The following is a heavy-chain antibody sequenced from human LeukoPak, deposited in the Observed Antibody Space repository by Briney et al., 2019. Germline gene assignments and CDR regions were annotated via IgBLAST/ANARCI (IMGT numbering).Heavy chain of an antibody. CDR2: ISYDGSNK. D-gene: IGHD3-9*01. CDR1: GFTFSSYA. Sequence: PGRSLRLSCAASGFTFSSYAMHWVRQAPGKGLEWVAVISYDGSNKYYADSVKGRFTISRVNSKNTLYLQMNSLRAEDTAVYYCARASANYDILTGYYYFDYWGQGTLVTVSS. V-gene: IGHV3-30*04. J-gene: IGHJ4*02. CDR3: ARASANYDILTGYYYFDY.